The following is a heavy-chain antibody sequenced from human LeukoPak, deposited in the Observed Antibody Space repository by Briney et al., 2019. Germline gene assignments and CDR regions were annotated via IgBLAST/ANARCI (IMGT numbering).Heavy chain of an antibody. CDR3: ARERTSSGWYTIDY. CDR1: GVSFSGYY. Sequence: SETLSLTCAVYGVSFSGYYWSWIRQPPGKGLEWIGEINHSGSTNYNPSLKSRVTISVDTSKNQFSLKLSSVTAADTAVYYCARERTSSGWYTIDYWGQGTLVTVSS. V-gene: IGHV4-34*01. D-gene: IGHD6-19*01. J-gene: IGHJ4*02. CDR2: INHSGST.